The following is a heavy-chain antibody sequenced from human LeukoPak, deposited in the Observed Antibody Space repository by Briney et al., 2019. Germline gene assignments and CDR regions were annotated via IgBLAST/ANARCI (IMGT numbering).Heavy chain of an antibody. D-gene: IGHD3-10*01. Sequence: GGSLRLSCAASGFTLSSYGMHWVRQAPGKGLEWVAFIRYDGSNKYYADSVKGRFTISRDNSKNTLYLQMNSLRAEDTAVYYCARVGDYYGSGSYVYWGQGTLVTVSS. V-gene: IGHV3-30*02. CDR2: IRYDGSNK. CDR1: GFTLSSYG. J-gene: IGHJ4*02. CDR3: ARVGDYYGSGSYVY.